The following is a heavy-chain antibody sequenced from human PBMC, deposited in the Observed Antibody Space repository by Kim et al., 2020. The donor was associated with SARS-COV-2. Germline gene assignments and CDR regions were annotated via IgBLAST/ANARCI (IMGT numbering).Heavy chain of an antibody. D-gene: IGHD4-4*01. V-gene: IGHV3-48*03. Sequence: YNADHVGGRFTNPRDNDKNSLYLQMNSLRAEDTAVYYCARGPNYSPFDYWGQGTLVTVSS. J-gene: IGHJ4*02. CDR3: ARGPNYSPFDY.